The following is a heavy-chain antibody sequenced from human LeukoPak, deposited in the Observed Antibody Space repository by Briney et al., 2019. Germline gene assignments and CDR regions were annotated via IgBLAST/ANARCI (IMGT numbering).Heavy chain of an antibody. CDR2: ISGSGAST. CDR3: ARDTYGGFDY. Sequence: GGSLRLSCAASGFTFSSYAMSWVRQAPGKGLEWVSAISGSGASTYYADSVKGRFTISRDNSKNTLYLQMNSLRAEDTAIFYCARDTYGGFDYWGQGTLVTVSS. J-gene: IGHJ4*02. D-gene: IGHD4-23*01. V-gene: IGHV3-23*01. CDR1: GFTFSSYA.